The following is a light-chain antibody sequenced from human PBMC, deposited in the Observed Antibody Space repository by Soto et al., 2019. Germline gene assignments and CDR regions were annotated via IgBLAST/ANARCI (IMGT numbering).Light chain of an antibody. CDR2: VAT. CDR3: HQYSTSPRT. Sequence: ETVLTQSPGTLSLSRGARATLSCRARQSVSSSYVAWYQQKPGQAPWLLIYVATSGATSIPDRSSSSAARTDFTLTSSILQPEDFAFYCYHQYSTSPRTFGQGTKVDIK. J-gene: IGKJ1*01. CDR1: QSVSSSY. V-gene: IGKV3-20*01.